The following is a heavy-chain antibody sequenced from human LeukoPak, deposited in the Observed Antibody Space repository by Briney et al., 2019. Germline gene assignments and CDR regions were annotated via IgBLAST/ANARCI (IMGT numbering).Heavy chain of an antibody. CDR2: ISAYNGNT. CDR1: GYTFTSYG. CDR3: ARDLYDSSGYYYGY. J-gene: IGHJ4*02. D-gene: IGHD3-22*01. Sequence: ASVKVSCKASGYTFTSYGISWVRQAPGQGLEWMGWISAYNGNTNYAQKLQGRVTMTTDTSTSTACMELRSLRSDDTAVYYCARDLYDSSGYYYGYWGQGTLVTVSS. V-gene: IGHV1-18*01.